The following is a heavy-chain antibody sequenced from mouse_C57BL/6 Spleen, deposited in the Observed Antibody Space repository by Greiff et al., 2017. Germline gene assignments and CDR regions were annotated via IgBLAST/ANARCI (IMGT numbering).Heavy chain of an antibody. CDR3: ARHYGSSSFAY. D-gene: IGHD1-1*01. Sequence: QVQLKESGAELVRPGTSVKVSCKASGYAFTNYLIEWVKQRPGQGLEWIGVINPGSGGTNYNEKFKGKATLTADKSSSTAYMQLSSLTSEGSAVYFCARHYGSSSFAYWGQGTLVTVSA. V-gene: IGHV1-54*01. CDR1: GYAFTNYL. CDR2: INPGSGGT. J-gene: IGHJ3*01.